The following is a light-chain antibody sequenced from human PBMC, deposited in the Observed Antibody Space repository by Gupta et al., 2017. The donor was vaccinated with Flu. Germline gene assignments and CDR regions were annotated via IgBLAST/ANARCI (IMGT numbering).Light chain of an antibody. Sequence: IYCRSSKCLLYNGIETYLNLYHQRPGQSPRRLIYKVSRRDCGVPDRFSGSGSGTDFTLKISRVEAEDFGIYYCMQAKRSPRTFGQGTKVEIK. CDR3: MQAKRSPRT. J-gene: IGKJ1*01. CDR2: KVS. V-gene: IGKV2-30*01. CDR1: KCLLYNGIETY.